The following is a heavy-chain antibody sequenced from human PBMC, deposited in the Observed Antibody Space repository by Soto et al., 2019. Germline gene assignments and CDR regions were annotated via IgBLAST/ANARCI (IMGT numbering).Heavy chain of an antibody. CDR3: SRDDVVCDVCLCFGVTLVV. J-gene: IGHJ6*04. CDR2: IQSGGPT. D-gene: IGHD3-10*01. CDR1: GFTVSSQY. V-gene: IGHV3-66*01. Sequence: EVQLVASGGGLVQPGGALTLSCAASGFTVSSQYMSWVRQAPGNGLEWVSLIQSGGPTYYADSVKGRFTISRDTSENTVHLQMDSVRAEDTAVYYCSRDDVVCDVCLCFGVTLVVWRKGTTVTVSS.